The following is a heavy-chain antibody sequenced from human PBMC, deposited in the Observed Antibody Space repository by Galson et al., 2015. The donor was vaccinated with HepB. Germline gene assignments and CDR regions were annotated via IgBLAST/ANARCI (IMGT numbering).Heavy chain of an antibody. CDR1: GGTFSSYA. CDR3: ARLGYSYYYYGMDV. Sequence: SVKVSCKASGGTFSSYATSWVRQAPGQGLEWMGGIIPIFGTANYAQKLQGRVTITADKSTSTAYMELSSLRSEDTAVYYCARLGYSYYYYGMDVWGQGTTVTVSS. V-gene: IGHV1-69*06. D-gene: IGHD5-18*01. J-gene: IGHJ6*02. CDR2: IIPIFGTA.